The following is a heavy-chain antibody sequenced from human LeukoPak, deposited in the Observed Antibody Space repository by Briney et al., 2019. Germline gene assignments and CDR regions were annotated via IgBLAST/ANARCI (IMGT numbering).Heavy chain of an antibody. Sequence: GGSLRLSCVASGSNVTYNYMTWVRQAPGKGLEWVSLIDSGGTTYYADSLKGRFNISRHSPNNTLFLQMNNLRPEDTAVYYCARTSYYYDMDVWGPGTTVTVSS. CDR2: IDSGGTT. CDR1: GSNVTYNY. V-gene: IGHV3-53*04. J-gene: IGHJ6*02. CDR3: ARTSYYYDMDV.